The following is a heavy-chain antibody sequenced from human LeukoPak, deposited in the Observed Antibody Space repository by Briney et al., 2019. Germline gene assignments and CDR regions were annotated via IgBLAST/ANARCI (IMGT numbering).Heavy chain of an antibody. D-gene: IGHD2-21*02. CDR3: ARFFGYCGGDWYGDV. V-gene: IGHV5-51*01. CDR1: GYSFTSYW. J-gene: IGHJ6*04. CDR2: IYPGDSDT. Sequence: GESLKISCKGSGYSFTSYWIGWVRQMPGKGLEWVGIIYPGDSDTRYSPSFQGQVTISADKSISTAYLQWSSLKTSDTAMYYCARFFGYCGGDWYGDVWGKGTTVTVSS.